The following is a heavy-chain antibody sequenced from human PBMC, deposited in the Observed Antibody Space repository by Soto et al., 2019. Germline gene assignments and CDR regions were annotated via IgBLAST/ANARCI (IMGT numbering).Heavy chain of an antibody. V-gene: IGHV3-11*06. CDR3: ARQHYYDSSGYYPLGY. J-gene: IGHJ4*02. Sequence: GGSLRLSCAASGFIFSDYYMSWIRQAPGKGLEWVSYISRSSSYTNYADSVKGRFTISRDNAKNSLYLQMNSLRAEDTAVYYCARQHYYDSSGYYPLGYWGQGTLVTVSS. CDR1: GFIFSDYY. CDR2: ISRSSSYT. D-gene: IGHD3-22*01.